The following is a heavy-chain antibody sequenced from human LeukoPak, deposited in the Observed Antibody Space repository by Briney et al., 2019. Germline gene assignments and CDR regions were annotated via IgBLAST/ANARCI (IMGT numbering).Heavy chain of an antibody. CDR2: IYSGGST. CDR1: GFTVSSNY. Sequence: GGSLRLSCAASGFTVSSNYMSWVRQAPGKGLEWASVIYSGGSTYYADPVKGRFTISRDNSKNTLYLQMNSLRAEDTAVYYCARDKYDFWSGLTRYYWGQGTLVTVSS. V-gene: IGHV3-53*01. J-gene: IGHJ4*02. D-gene: IGHD3-3*01. CDR3: ARDKYDFWSGLTRYY.